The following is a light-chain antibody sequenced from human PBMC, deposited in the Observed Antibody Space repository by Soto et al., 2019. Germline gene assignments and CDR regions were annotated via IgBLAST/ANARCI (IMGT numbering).Light chain of an antibody. V-gene: IGKV3-20*01. CDR3: QQYNNWPQT. CDR2: GAS. J-gene: IGKJ1*01. CDR1: QSVSSSY. Sequence: EIVLTQSPGTLSLSPGERATLSCRASQSVSSSYLAWYQQKPGQAPRLLIYGASSRATGIPDRFSGSGSGTDFTLNISRLEPEDFAVYYCQQYNNWPQTFGQGTKGDIK.